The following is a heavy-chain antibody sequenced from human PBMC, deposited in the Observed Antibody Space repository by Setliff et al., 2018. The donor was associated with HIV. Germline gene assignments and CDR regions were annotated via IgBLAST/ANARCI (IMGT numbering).Heavy chain of an antibody. CDR2: IYYSGSS. D-gene: IGHD6-19*01. V-gene: IGHV4-59*01. Sequence: PSETLSLTCTVSGGSISSYYWSWIRQPPGEGLEWIGYIYYSGSSKNTPSLKSRVTISVDTPKNEFSLKLSSMTAADTAVYYCARGIAVAGPYFDYWGRGTLVTVSS. J-gene: IGHJ4*02. CDR1: GGSISSYY. CDR3: ARGIAVAGPYFDY.